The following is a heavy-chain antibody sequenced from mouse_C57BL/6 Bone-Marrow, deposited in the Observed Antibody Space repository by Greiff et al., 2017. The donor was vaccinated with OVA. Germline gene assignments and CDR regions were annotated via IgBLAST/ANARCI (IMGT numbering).Heavy chain of an antibody. V-gene: IGHV1-81*01. D-gene: IGHD1-1*01. CDR1: GYTFTSYG. J-gene: IGHJ2*01. Sequence: VKLMESGAELARPGASVKLSCKASGYTFTSYGISWVKQRTGQGLEWIGEIYPRSGNTYYNEKFKGKATLTADKSSSTAYMELRSLTSEDSAVYFYARSTTVVVHYFDYWGQGTTLTVSS. CDR2: IYPRSGNT. CDR3: ARSTTVVVHYFDY.